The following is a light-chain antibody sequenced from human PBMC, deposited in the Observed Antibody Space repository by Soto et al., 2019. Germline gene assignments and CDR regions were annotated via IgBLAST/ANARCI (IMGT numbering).Light chain of an antibody. J-gene: IGKJ3*01. V-gene: IGKV1-5*03. CDR2: KAS. CDR3: QQYNSYPAT. CDR1: QSISSW. Sequence: DLQMTQSPSTLSASVGDTVVITCRASQSISSWLAWYQQKPGKGPKFLIYKASTLESGVPSRFSGSISATESTFTISSLQPDDFVSYYCQQYNSYPATFGPGTKVDIK.